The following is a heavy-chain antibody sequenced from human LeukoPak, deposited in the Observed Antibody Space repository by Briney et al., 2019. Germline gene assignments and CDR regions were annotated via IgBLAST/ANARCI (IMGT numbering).Heavy chain of an antibody. CDR1: GFTVSSNY. CDR3: ARGFYSSGWSLDY. J-gene: IGHJ4*02. D-gene: IGHD6-19*01. V-gene: IGHV3-53*01. Sequence: GGSLRLSCAASGFTVSSNYMSWVRQAPGKGLEWVSVIYSGGSTYYADSVKGRFTISRDNSKNTLYLQMNSLRAEDTAVYYCARGFYSSGWSLDYWGQGTLVTVSS. CDR2: IYSGGST.